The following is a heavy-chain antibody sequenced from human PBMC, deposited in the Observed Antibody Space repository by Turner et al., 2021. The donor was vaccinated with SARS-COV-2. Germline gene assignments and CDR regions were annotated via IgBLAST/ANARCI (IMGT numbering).Heavy chain of an antibody. V-gene: IGHV1-24*01. CDR3: ATGYAYCGGDCSIYF. CDR2: FDPEDAET. D-gene: IGHD2-21*02. CDR1: GYTLTELS. Sequence: QVQLVQSGAEVKKPGASVKVSCKVSGYTLTELSMHWVRQAPGKGLEWMGGFDPEDAETGYAQKFQGRVTMTEDTSTDTAYMELSSLRSEDTAVYYCATGYAYCGGDCSIYFWGQGTLVTVSS. J-gene: IGHJ4*02.